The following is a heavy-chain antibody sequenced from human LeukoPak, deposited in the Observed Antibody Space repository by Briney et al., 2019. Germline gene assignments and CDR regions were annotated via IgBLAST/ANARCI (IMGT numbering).Heavy chain of an antibody. D-gene: IGHD6-6*01. CDR3: ARDRSSSSCFDY. V-gene: IGHV3-21*01. CDR2: ISSSSSYI. J-gene: IGHJ4*02. Sequence: GGSLRLSCAASGFTFSTYSMNWVRQAPGKGLEWVSSISSSSSYIYYADSVKGRFTISRDNAKSSLYLQMNSLRAEDTAVYYCARDRSSSSCFDYWGQGTLVTVSS. CDR1: GFTFSTYS.